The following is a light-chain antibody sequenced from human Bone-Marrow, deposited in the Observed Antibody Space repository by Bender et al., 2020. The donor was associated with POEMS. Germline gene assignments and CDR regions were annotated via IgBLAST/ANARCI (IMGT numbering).Light chain of an antibody. Sequence: QSVLTQPPSASGTPGQRVTISCSGSSSNIGTNPVNWYQQLPGTAPKLLIYINNQRPSGVPDRFSGSKSGTSASLAISGLQSEDEADYYCVVWDASLSAYVFGSGTKVTVL. J-gene: IGLJ1*01. CDR3: VVWDASLSAYV. V-gene: IGLV1-44*01. CDR2: INN. CDR1: SSNIGTNP.